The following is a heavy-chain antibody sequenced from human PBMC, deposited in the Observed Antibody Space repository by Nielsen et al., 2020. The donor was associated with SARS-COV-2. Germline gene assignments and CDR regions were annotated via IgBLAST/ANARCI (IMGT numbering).Heavy chain of an antibody. J-gene: IGHJ3*02. V-gene: IGHV4-34*01. Sequence: SETLSLTCAVYGGSFSGYYWSWIRQAPGKGLEWIGEINHSGSTNYNPSLKSRVTISVDTSKNQFSLKLSSVTAADTAVYYCARGSKKYCSSTSCYRNAFDIWGQGTMVTVSS. CDR1: GGSFSGYY. CDR3: ARGSKKYCSSTSCYRNAFDI. CDR2: INHSGST. D-gene: IGHD2-2*02.